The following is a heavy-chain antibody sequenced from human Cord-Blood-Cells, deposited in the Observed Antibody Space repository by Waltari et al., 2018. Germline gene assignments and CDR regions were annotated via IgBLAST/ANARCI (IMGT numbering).Heavy chain of an antibody. V-gene: IGHV1-69*09. CDR1: GGTFSSYA. Sequence: QVQLVQSGAEVKKPGSSVKVSCKASGGTFSSYAISWVRPAPGQGLEWMGRIIPILGIANYAQKFQGRVTITADKSTSTAYMELSSLRSEDTAVYYCARDDSLDWYFDLWGRGTLVTVSS. CDR2: IIPILGIA. CDR3: ARDDSLDWYFDL. D-gene: IGHD2-21*02. J-gene: IGHJ2*01.